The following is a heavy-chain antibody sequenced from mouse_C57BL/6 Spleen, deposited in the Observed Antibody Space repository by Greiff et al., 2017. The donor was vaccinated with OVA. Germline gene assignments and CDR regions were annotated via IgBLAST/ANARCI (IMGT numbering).Heavy chain of an antibody. V-gene: IGHV1-82*01. J-gene: IGHJ3*01. Sequence: QVQLQQSGPELVKPGASVKISCKASGYAFSSSWMNWVKQRPGKGLEWIGRIYPGDGDTNYNGKFKGKATLTADKSSSTAYMQLSSLTSEDSAVYFCARRDYSNPAWFAYWGQGTLVTVSA. CDR2: IYPGDGDT. D-gene: IGHD2-5*01. CDR1: GYAFSSSW. CDR3: ARRDYSNPAWFAY.